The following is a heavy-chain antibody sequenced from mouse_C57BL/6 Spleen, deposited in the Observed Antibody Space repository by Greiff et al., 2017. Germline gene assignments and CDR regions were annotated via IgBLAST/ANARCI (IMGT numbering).Heavy chain of an antibody. CDR3: ARGGPQIYDDYSYVDY. D-gene: IGHD2-4*01. J-gene: IGHJ2*01. CDR2: IDPSDSYT. Sequence: QVQLQQSGAELVKPGASVKLSCKASGYTFTSYWMQWVKQRPGQGLEWIGEIDPSDSYTNYNQKFKGKATLTVDTSSSTAYMQLSSLTSEDSAVYYCARGGPQIYDDYSYVDYWGQGTTLTVSS. V-gene: IGHV1-50*01. CDR1: GYTFTSYW.